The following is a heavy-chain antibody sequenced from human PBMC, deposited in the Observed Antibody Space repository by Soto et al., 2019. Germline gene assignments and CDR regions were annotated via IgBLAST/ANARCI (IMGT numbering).Heavy chain of an antibody. CDR3: PTGYLNAYPFHI. CDR2: IYYSGST. J-gene: IGHJ3*02. D-gene: IGHD2-2*03. CDR1: GGSVTSGSFY. V-gene: IGHV4-61*01. Sequence: QVQVQESGPGLVKPSETLSLTCTVSGGSVTSGSFYWSWIRQPPGQGLEWIGYIYYSGSTNYSPSLNSRVPLSQEPSNNQFSLKLRSLTAADTAVYYCPTGYLNAYPFHIWGQGTMVTVTS.